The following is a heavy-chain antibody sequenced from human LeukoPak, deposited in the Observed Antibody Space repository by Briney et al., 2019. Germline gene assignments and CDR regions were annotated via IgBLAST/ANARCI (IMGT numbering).Heavy chain of an antibody. CDR3: ASNRGAVADDAFDI. J-gene: IGHJ3*02. V-gene: IGHV1-69*13. CDR2: IIPIFGTA. Sequence: SVKVSCKASGGTFSSYAISWVRQAPGQGLEWMGGIIPIFGTANYAQKFQGRVTITADESTSTAYMELSSLRSEDTAVYYCASNRGAVADDAFDIWGQGTMVTVSS. D-gene: IGHD6-19*01. CDR1: GGTFSSYA.